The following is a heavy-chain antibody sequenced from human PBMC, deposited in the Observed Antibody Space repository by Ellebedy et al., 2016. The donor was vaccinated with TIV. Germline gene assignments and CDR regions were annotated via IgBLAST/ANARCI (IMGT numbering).Heavy chain of an antibody. V-gene: IGHV4-34*01. CDR1: GGSFSGYY. Sequence: MPSETLSLTCAVYGGSFSGYYWTRIRQSPGKGLEWIAEIHQSGTIYYNPSLKSRVTILIDTSKNQVSLKLSSETAADTAIYFCARSPQGGDRRYFDIWGRGTLVTVSS. D-gene: IGHD2-21*01. CDR3: ARSPQGGDRRYFDI. J-gene: IGHJ2*01. CDR2: IHQSGTI.